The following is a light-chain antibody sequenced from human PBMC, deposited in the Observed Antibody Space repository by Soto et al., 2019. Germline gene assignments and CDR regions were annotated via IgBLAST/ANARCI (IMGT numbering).Light chain of an antibody. CDR2: GAS. J-gene: IGKJ2*01. V-gene: IGKV3-20*01. CDR3: PQYGSSPYT. Sequence: EIVLTQSPGTLSLSPGERATLSCRASQSVSNSYLAWYQQKPGQAPRLLIYGASSRATGIPDRFSGSGSGTDFPLTIAVLEPEDFEVYYCPQYGSSPYTFGQGTELEIK. CDR1: QSVSNSY.